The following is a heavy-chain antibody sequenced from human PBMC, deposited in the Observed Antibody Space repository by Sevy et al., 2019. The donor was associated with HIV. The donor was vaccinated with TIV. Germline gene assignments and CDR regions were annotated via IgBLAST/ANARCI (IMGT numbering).Heavy chain of an antibody. V-gene: IGHV3-48*03. CDR3: ARGYYDSSGYYGAFDI. D-gene: IGHD3-22*01. Sequence: GGSLRLSCAASGFTFSSYEMNWVRQAPGKGLEWVSYITSHSSTTYFADSVKGRFTISRDNAKNSLYLQMNSLRAEDTAVYYCARGYYDSSGYYGAFDIWGRGTMVTVSS. CDR1: GFTFSSYE. J-gene: IGHJ3*02. CDR2: ITSHSSTT.